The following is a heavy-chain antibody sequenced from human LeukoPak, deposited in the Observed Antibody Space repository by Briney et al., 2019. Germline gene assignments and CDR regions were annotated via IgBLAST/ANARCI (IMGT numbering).Heavy chain of an antibody. V-gene: IGHV4-59*01. CDR1: GGSISSYY. CDR3: ARVAYYYDSSGYFSSWFDP. CDR2: IYYSGST. J-gene: IGHJ5*02. Sequence: PSETLSLTCTVSGGSISSYYWSWIRQPPGKGLEWIGYIYYSGSTNYNPSLKSRVTISVDTSKNQFSLKLSSVTAADTAVYYCARVAYYYDSSGYFSSWFDPWGQGTLVTVSS. D-gene: IGHD3-22*01.